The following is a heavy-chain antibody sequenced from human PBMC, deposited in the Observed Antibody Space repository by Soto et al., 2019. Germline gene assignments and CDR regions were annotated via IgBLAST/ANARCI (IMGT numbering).Heavy chain of an antibody. D-gene: IGHD5-12*01. J-gene: IGHJ4*02. CDR3: ANGYSGYDYYFDY. V-gene: IGHV3-30*18. Sequence: GGSLRLSCAASGFTFSSYGMHWVRQAPGKGLEWVAVISYDGSNKYYADSVKGRFTISRDNSKNTLYLQMNSLRAEDTAVYYCANGYSGYDYYFDYWGQGTLVTVSS. CDR2: ISYDGSNK. CDR1: GFTFSSYG.